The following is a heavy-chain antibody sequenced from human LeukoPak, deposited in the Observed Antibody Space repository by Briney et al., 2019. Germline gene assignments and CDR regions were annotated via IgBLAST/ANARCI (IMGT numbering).Heavy chain of an antibody. Sequence: SETLPLTCNVSGGSISSYPWSWIRQPPGKGLDWTGYIYDSGYTKYNPSLKSRVAISRDPSDYQFSLKLSSVTAADTAVYYCARAGYSYGIDAFDIWGQGALVTVSS. CDR3: ARAGYSYGIDAFDI. J-gene: IGHJ3*02. CDR2: IYDSGYT. D-gene: IGHD5-18*01. V-gene: IGHV4-59*13. CDR1: GGSISSYP.